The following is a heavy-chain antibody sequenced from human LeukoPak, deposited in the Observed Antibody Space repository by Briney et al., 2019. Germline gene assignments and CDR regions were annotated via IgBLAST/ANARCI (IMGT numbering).Heavy chain of an antibody. CDR1: GFSFSTYT. J-gene: IGHJ4*02. D-gene: IGHD3-3*01. V-gene: IGHV3-48*02. CDR3: VGNGMTVFGEDISFFVY. Sequence: GGSLRLSCTASGFSFSTYTMNWVRQAPGKGLEWVSYIGTRGTPTHYADSVKGRFTISRDSAKNSLDLQMTSLRDDDTAVYYCVGNGMTVFGEDISFFVYWGQGVLVTVSS. CDR2: IGTRGTPT.